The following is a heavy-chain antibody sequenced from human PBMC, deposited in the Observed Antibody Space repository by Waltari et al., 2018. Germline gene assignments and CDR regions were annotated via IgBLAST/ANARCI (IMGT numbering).Heavy chain of an antibody. CDR3: ATRYGSSSMDY. Sequence: EVQLVESGGGVVQTGGSLRLSCAASGFPFSHYEMNGVRQAPGKGLEWIASISSRLNTIYYADSVKGRFTISRDNAKNSLHLQMNSLRAEDTAVYYCATRYGSSSMDYWGQGTLVTVSS. CDR2: ISSRLNTI. J-gene: IGHJ4*02. CDR1: GFPFSHYE. D-gene: IGHD6-6*01. V-gene: IGHV3-48*03.